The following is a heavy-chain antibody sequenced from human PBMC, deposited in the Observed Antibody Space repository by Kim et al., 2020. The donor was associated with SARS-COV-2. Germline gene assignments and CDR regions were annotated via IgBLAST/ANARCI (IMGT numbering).Heavy chain of an antibody. CDR1: GYTFTSYA. V-gene: IGHV7-4-1*02. CDR2: INTNTGNP. Sequence: ASVKVSCKASGYTFTSYAMNWVRQAPGQGLEWMGWINTNTGNPTYAQGFTGRFVFSLDTSVSTAYLQISSLKAEDTAVYYCVRDQRLSTIFGVVIVGPDYFDYWGQGTLVTVSS. J-gene: IGHJ4*02. CDR3: VRDQRLSTIFGVVIVGPDYFDY. D-gene: IGHD3-3*01.